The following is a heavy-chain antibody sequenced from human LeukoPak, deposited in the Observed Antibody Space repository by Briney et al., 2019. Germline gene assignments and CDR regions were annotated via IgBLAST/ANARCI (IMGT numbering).Heavy chain of an antibody. CDR2: INHSGST. Sequence: NASETLSLTCAVYGGSFSGYYWSWIRQPPGKGLEWIGEINHSGSTNYNPSLKSRVTVSVDTSKNQFSLKLSSVTAADTAVYYCAPLLRFGYWGQGTLVTVSS. CDR3: APLLRFGY. D-gene: IGHD3-16*01. CDR1: GGSFSGYY. J-gene: IGHJ4*02. V-gene: IGHV4-34*01.